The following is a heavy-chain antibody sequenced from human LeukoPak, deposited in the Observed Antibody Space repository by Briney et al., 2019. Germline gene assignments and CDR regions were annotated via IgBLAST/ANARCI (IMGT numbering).Heavy chain of an antibody. CDR1: GYTFTSYG. Sequence: GASVKVSCKASGYTFTSYGISWMRQVPGQGLEWMGWISTYSGHTDYAQKFQGRVTMTTDTPTSTAYMELRSLRSDDTAVYYCAGGGTDFDYWGQGTLVTVSS. J-gene: IGHJ4*02. CDR3: AGGGTDFDY. V-gene: IGHV1-18*04. D-gene: IGHD3-16*01. CDR2: ISTYSGHT.